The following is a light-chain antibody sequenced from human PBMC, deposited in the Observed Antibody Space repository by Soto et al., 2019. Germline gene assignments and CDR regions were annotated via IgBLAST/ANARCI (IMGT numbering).Light chain of an antibody. CDR3: ISYTGSSTSYV. CDR1: SSDVGAYNH. V-gene: IGLV2-14*01. CDR2: EVS. J-gene: IGLJ1*01. Sequence: QSVLTQPASVSGSPGQSITISCTGTSSDVGAYNHVAWYQQHPGKAPKFMIYEVSNRPSGVSNRFSGSKSGNTASLTISGLQAEDEADYYCISYTGSSTSYVFGNGTKVTVL.